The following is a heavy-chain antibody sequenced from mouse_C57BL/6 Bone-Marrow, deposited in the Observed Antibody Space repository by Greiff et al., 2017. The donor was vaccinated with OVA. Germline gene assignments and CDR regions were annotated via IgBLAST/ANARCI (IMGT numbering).Heavy chain of an antibody. D-gene: IGHD3-2*02. CDR3: ARTRQLRLQFAY. CDR1: GYTFTSYW. Sequence: QVQLQHPGAELVKPGASVKLSCKASGYTFTSYWMHWVKQRPGQGLEWIGMIHPNSGSTNYNEKFKSKATLTVDKSSSTAYMQLSSLTSEDSAVYYCARTRQLRLQFAYWGQGTLVTVSA. J-gene: IGHJ3*01. V-gene: IGHV1-64*01. CDR2: IHPNSGST.